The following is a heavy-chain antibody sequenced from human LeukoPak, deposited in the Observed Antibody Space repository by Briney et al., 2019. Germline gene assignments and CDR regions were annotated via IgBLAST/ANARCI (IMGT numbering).Heavy chain of an antibody. Sequence: PGGSLRLSCAASGFTLSSYEMNWVRQAPGKGLEWVSYISSSGSTIYYADSVKGRFTISRDNAKNSLYLQMNSLRAEDTAVYYCARDSYYYGSGSYGWFDPWGQGTLVTVSS. J-gene: IGHJ5*02. CDR3: ARDSYYYGSGSYGWFDP. V-gene: IGHV3-48*03. CDR1: GFTLSSYE. D-gene: IGHD3-10*01. CDR2: ISSSGSTI.